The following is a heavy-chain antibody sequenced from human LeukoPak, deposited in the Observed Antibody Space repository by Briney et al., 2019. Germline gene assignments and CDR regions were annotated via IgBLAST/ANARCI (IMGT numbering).Heavy chain of an antibody. V-gene: IGHV3-7*01. J-gene: IGHJ4*02. CDR1: GFTFSSYW. D-gene: IGHD7-27*01. CDR3: ARDYVWGSSESDY. Sequence: GGSLRLSCAASGFTFSSYWMSWVRQAPGKGLEWVANIKQDGSEKYYVDSVKGRFTISRDNAKNSLFLQMSSLRVEDTAIYYCARDYVWGSSESDYWGQGTLVTVSS. CDR2: IKQDGSEK.